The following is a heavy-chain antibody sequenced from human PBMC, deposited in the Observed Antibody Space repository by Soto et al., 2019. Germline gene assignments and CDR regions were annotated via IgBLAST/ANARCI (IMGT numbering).Heavy chain of an antibody. CDR3: ARGGRNRLGL. D-gene: IGHD1-26*01. CDR1: GFRFSGHW. V-gene: IGHV3-7*04. J-gene: IGHJ4*02. CDR2: IKEDGSER. Sequence: EELLVESGGGLVQPGGSLRVSCAASGFRFSGHWMSWVRQAPGKGLEWVAGIKEDGSERKYVDSAKGRVTISRDNAKKTMYVQMNRLRAGDTAVSYCARGGRNRLGLWGQGTLVTVSS.